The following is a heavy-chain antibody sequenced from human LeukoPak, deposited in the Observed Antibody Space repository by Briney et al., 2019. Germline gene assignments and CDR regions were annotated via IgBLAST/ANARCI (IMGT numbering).Heavy chain of an antibody. J-gene: IGHJ4*02. CDR3: ARVNSNNWQICDF. Sequence: SEPLSLTCSVSGVPISSNNWWGWVRQPPGKGLEWIGKIYHGGSPNYTPPLRSRVPISEDRPRNHFSLNLSSVTAADTAVYYCARVNSNNWQICDFWGQETLVTVSS. CDR1: GVPISSNNW. CDR2: IYHGGSP. D-gene: IGHD1-1*01. V-gene: IGHV4-4*02.